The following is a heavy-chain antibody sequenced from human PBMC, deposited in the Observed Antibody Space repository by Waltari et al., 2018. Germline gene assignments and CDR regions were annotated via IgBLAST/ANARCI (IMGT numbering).Heavy chain of an antibody. V-gene: IGHV5-51*01. Sequence: EVQLVQSGAEVKKPGESLKISCQGSGYSFTSYWIGCVRQMPGKGLEWMGIIYPGDSDTRYSPSFQGQVTISADKSISTAYLQWSSLKASDTAMYYCARLGQQLPYYYYYMDVWGKGTTVTISS. D-gene: IGHD6-13*01. CDR3: ARLGQQLPYYYYYMDV. CDR1: GYSFTSYW. J-gene: IGHJ6*03. CDR2: IYPGDSDT.